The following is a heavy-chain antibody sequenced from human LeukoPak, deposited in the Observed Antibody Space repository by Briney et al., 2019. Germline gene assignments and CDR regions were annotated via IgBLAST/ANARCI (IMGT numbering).Heavy chain of an antibody. CDR3: ARAYCSGGSCYSGAFDI. CDR1: GFTFSSFA. V-gene: IGHV3-21*01. J-gene: IGHJ3*02. CDR2: ISSRSNYM. Sequence: GGSLRLSCAASGFTFSSFAMSWVRQAPGKGLEWVSSISSRSNYMYYADSLRGRFTISRDNAKNSLYLQMDSLRAEDTAVYYCARAYCSGGSCYSGAFDIWGQGTMVTVSS. D-gene: IGHD2-15*01.